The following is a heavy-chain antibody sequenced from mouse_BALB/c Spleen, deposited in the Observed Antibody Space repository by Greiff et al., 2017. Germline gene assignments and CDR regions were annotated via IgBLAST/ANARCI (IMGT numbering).Heavy chain of an antibody. CDR3: ARREYGNRLDY. Sequence: VHVKQSGAELARPGASVKISCKTSGYTFTEYTMHWVKQSHGKSLEWIGGINPNNGGTSYNQKFKGKATLTVDKSSSTAYMELRSLTSEDSAVYYCARREYGNRLDYWGQGTTLTVSS. V-gene: IGHV1-18*01. CDR2: INPNNGGT. D-gene: IGHD2-10*02. J-gene: IGHJ2*01. CDR1: GYTFTEYT.